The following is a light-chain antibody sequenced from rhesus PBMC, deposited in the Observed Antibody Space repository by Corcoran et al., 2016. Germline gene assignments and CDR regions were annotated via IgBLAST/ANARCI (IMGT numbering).Light chain of an antibody. CDR1: QSVSSS. V-gene: IGKV3-42*03. Sequence: EIVLTQSPATLSLSPGERATLSCRASQSVSSSLAWYQQKPGQVPRFLIYGAAGRAPGIPERFSGSGVGTDFTLTIRSLEPEDFAVYYCQQYSNWPRTFGQGTKVEIK. CDR2: GAA. J-gene: IGKJ1*01. CDR3: QQYSNWPRT.